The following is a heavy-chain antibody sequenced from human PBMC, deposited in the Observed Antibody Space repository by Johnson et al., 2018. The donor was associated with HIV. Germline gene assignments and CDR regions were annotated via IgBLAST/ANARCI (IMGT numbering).Heavy chain of an antibody. D-gene: IGHD1-26*01. Sequence: VQLVESGGGVVRPGGSLRLSCAASGFTFGDYGMSWVRQVPGKGLEWVSGIHWNGGSTGYADSVKGRFTISRDNAKNSLYLQMNSLTVEDTALYYCARADRDSGTYHDAFDIWGQGTMVTVSS. CDR2: IHWNGGST. CDR3: ARADRDSGTYHDAFDI. V-gene: IGHV3-20*04. J-gene: IGHJ3*02. CDR1: GFTFGDYG.